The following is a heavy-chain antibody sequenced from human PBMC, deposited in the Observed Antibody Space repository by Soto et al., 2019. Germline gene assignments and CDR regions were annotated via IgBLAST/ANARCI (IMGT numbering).Heavy chain of an antibody. CDR1: GYSFTTYW. J-gene: IGHJ4*02. V-gene: IGHV5-10-1*01. Sequence: GESLKISCKGFGYSFTTYWITWVRQMPGKGLEWMGKIDPSDSYTNYSPSFQGHVTISADKSITTAYLQWSSLKASDTAMYYCARHFRFGVLFTDYWGQGTLVTVSS. CDR3: ARHFRFGVLFTDY. D-gene: IGHD3-10*01. CDR2: IDPSDSYT.